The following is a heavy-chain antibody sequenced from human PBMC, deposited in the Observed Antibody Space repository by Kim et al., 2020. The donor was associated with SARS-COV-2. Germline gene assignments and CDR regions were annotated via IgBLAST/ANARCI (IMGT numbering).Heavy chain of an antibody. CDR1: GYTFTSYD. CDR3: ATDSSSWFLFDY. V-gene: IGHV1-8*01. Sequence: ASVKVSCKASGYTFTSYDINWVRQATGQGLEWMGWMNPNSGNTGYAQKFQGRVTMTRNTSISTAYMELSSLRSEDTAVYYCATDSSSWFLFDYWGQGTLVTVSS. D-gene: IGHD6-13*01. J-gene: IGHJ4*02. CDR2: MNPNSGNT.